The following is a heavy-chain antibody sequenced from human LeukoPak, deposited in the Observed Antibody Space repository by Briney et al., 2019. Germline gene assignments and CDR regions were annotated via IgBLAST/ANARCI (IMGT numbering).Heavy chain of an antibody. CDR3: ARAPNSGTLGEDY. CDR2: IRNKANIYTT. J-gene: IGHJ4*02. V-gene: IGHV3-72*01. CDR1: GFTFSDHY. D-gene: IGHD1-26*01. Sequence: GGSLRLSCAASGFTFSDHYMDWVRQAPGKGLEWVGRIRNKANIYTTECAASVKGRFTISRDDSKNSLYLQMNSLKTEDTAVYYCARAPNSGTLGEDYWGQGTLVTVSS.